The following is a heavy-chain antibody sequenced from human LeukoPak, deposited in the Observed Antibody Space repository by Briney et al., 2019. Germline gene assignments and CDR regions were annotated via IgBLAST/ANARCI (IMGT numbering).Heavy chain of an antibody. V-gene: IGHV3-74*01. CDR2: IRGDGSLT. CDR3: ARGERSVSTITY. Sequence: EGSLRLSCAASGFTFSTYWMTWVRQAPGKGLVWVSRIRGDGSLTNYADSVKGRFTISRDNAKNTLYLQMNSLGPEDTGVYYCARGERSVSTITYWGQGTLVTVSS. J-gene: IGHJ4*02. CDR1: GFTFSTYW. D-gene: IGHD5/OR15-5a*01.